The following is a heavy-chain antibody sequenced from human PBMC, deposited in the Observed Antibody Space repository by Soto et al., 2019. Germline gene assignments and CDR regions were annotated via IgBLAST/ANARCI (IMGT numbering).Heavy chain of an antibody. D-gene: IGHD3-10*01. CDR1: GFSLSTSGVG. CDR3: AHGRWFGELLEVGPLGY. CDR2: IYWNDDK. V-gene: IGHV2-5*01. J-gene: IGHJ4*02. Sequence: SGPTLVNPTQTLTLTCTFSGFSLSTSGVGVGWIRQPPGKALEWLALIYWNDDKRYSPSLKSRLTITKDTSKNQVVLTMTNMDPVDTATYYCAHGRWFGELLEVGPLGYWGQGTLVTVSS.